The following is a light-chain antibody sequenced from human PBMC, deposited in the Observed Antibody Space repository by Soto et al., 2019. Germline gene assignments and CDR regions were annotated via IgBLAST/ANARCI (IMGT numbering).Light chain of an antibody. V-gene: IGKV1-5*01. CDR2: DAS. CDR3: QQYNSYSRT. CDR1: QSINTW. Sequence: EIQMTQSPSTLSASVGDRVTVTCRASQSINTWLAWYQQKPGKAPKLLIYDASSLQSGVPSRFTGRGSGTEFTLTISSLQPDDFATYYCQQYNSYSRTFGQGTKVEIK. J-gene: IGKJ1*01.